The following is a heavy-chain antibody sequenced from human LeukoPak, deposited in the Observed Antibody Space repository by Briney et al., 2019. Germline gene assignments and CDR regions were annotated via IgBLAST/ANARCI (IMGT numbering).Heavy chain of an antibody. J-gene: IGHJ4*02. CDR2: ILYEGSNK. CDR3: AKASNGGSYYGVIIDY. D-gene: IGHD1-26*01. Sequence: GGSLRLSCAASGFTFSTYGMHWVRQAPGKGLEWVAVILYEGSNKYYTDSVKGRLTIYTDNSKTTLYLQLNMLRAEDTAVYYCAKASNGGSYYGVIIDYWGQGTLVTVSS. CDR1: GFTFSTYG. V-gene: IGHV3-30*18.